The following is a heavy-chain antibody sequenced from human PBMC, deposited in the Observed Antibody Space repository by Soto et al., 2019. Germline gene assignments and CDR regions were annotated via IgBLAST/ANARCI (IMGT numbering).Heavy chain of an antibody. V-gene: IGHV4-34*01. J-gene: IGHJ4*02. Sequence: QVQLQQWGAGLLKPSETLSLTCAVYGGSFSGYYWTWIRQPPGTGLEWIGEINPSGSTNYHPSLKRXVAISVDTSKNQFSLKLTSVTAPATAVYYCARDKVTGLVDYWGQGTLVTVSS. CDR3: ARDKVTGLVDY. CDR1: GGSFSGYY. CDR2: INPSGST. D-gene: IGHD2-8*02.